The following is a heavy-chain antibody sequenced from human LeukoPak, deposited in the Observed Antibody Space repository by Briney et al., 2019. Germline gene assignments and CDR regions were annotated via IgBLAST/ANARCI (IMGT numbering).Heavy chain of an antibody. CDR3: ARGGGGYSFDY. CDR2: ISSNSGGT. Sequence: GASVKVSCKASVYTFIDYYMNWVRQAPGQRLEWIGWISSNSGGTKYVQNLQSRVTMTMDTSITPVYLELSGLSFDDTAVYYCARGGGGYSFDYWGQGTLVIVSS. D-gene: IGHD2-15*01. J-gene: IGHJ4*02. CDR1: VYTFIDYY. V-gene: IGHV1-2*02.